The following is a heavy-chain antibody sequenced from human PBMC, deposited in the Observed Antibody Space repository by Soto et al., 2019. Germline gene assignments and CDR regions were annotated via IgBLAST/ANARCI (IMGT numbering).Heavy chain of an antibody. Sequence: PSETLSRTCTVSCVSINNYYWTCIRQPPWERLEWIVAIYYTGSNTYNPSLRSRVTFSVATSKNQFSLSLTSVTAADTAVYFCAKLVSAGNLEYWGQGTLVTVSS. CDR2: IYYTGSN. CDR3: AKLVSAGNLEY. CDR1: CVSINNYY. J-gene: IGHJ4*02. V-gene: IGHV4-59*08.